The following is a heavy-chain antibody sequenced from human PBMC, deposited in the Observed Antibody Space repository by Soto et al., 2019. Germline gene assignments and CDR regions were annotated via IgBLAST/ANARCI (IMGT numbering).Heavy chain of an antibody. CDR3: ARDREYQLLRPPGYGMDV. V-gene: IGHV1-3*01. CDR1: GYTFTSYA. Sequence: ASVKVSCKASGYTFTSYAMHWVRQAPGQRLEWMGWINAGNGNTKYSQKFQGRVTITRDTSASTAYMELSSLRSEDTAVYYCARDREYQLLRPPGYGMDVWGQGTLVTVSS. CDR2: INAGNGNT. D-gene: IGHD2-2*01. J-gene: IGHJ6*02.